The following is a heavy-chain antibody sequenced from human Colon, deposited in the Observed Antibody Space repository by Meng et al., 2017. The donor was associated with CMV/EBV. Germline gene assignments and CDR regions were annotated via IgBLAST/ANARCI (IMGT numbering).Heavy chain of an antibody. CDR2: IYHNGSIINNNGSA. Sequence: SETLSLTCIVSGGSISTYYWSWIRQPPGKGLEWIGSIYHNGSIINNNGSADYNPALRSRVTISVDLPKNQFSLSLEAVTAADTAVYFCARSITEYRPPLASWGPGALVTVSS. D-gene: IGHD2/OR15-2a*01. V-gene: IGHV4-59*01. CDR1: GGSISTYY. CDR3: ARSITEYRPPLAS. J-gene: IGHJ5*01.